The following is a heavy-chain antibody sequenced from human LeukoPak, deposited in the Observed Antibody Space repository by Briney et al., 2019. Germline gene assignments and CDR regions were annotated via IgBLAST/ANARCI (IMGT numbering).Heavy chain of an antibody. D-gene: IGHD6-13*01. J-gene: IGHJ2*01. Sequence: PSQTLSLTCTVSGGSIGIDDYYWTWIRQPPGKGLEWIGYIYHRGTTYYNPSLESRVTISVDTSKNQFSLKLSSVTAADTAVYYCARGDKQQLVRFDLWGRGTLVTVSS. V-gene: IGHV4-30-2*01. CDR2: IYHRGTT. CDR3: ARGDKQQLVRFDL. CDR1: GGSIGIDDYY.